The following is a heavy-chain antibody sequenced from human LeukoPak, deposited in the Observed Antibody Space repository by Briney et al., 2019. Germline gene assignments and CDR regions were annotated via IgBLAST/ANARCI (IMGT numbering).Heavy chain of an antibody. CDR1: GFTFSDYY. V-gene: IGHV3-11*04. CDR2: ISSSGSTI. J-gene: IGHJ3*02. CDR3: AKDLCKLKGSGSYYCAFDI. D-gene: IGHD1-26*01. Sequence: GGSLRLSCAASGFTFSDYYMSWIRQAPGKGLEWVSYISSSGSTIYYADSVKGRFTISRDNSKNTLSLQMNSLRAEDTAVYYCAKDLCKLKGSGSYYCAFDIWGQGTMVTVSS.